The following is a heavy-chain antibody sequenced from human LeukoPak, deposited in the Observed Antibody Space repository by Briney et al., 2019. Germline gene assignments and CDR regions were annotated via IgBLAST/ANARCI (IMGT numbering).Heavy chain of an antibody. J-gene: IGHJ4*02. CDR2: MNPNNGDS. CDR1: GYTFTNYH. Sequence: ASVRVSCTASGYTFTNYHINWVRQASGQGLEWMGWMNPNNGDSGYAQNLQGRVTITADESTSTAYMELSSLRSEDTAVYYCARINSSSWSGYYFDYWGQGTLVTVSS. D-gene: IGHD6-13*01. CDR3: ARINSSSWSGYYFDY. V-gene: IGHV1-8*03.